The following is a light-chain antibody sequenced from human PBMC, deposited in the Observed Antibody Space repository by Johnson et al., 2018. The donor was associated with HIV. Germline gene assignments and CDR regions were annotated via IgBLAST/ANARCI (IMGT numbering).Light chain of an antibody. J-gene: IGLJ1*01. CDR3: ETWDNSLNVAHR. CDR2: EDT. V-gene: IGLV1-51*02. CDR1: SSNIGDNY. Sequence: QSVLTQPPSVSAAPGQKVSISCSGSSSNIGDNYVSWYQQVPGTAPKLLIYEDTKRPSGIPDRFSGSKSGTSATLAITGLQTWDEADYYFETWDNSLNVAHRFGPVTKRTVL.